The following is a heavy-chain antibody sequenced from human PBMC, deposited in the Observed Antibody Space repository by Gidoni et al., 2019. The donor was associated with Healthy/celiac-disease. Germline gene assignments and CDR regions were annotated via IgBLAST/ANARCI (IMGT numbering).Heavy chain of an antibody. CDR1: GGSISSSSYY. V-gene: IGHV4-39*01. CDR3: ARRVLYSSSWFDP. D-gene: IGHD6-13*01. Sequence: QLQLQESGPGLVKPSETLSPTCTVSGGSISSSSYYWGWIRQPPGKGLEWIGSSYYSGGTYYNPSLKSRVTISVDTSKNQFSLKLSSVTAADTAVYYCARRVLYSSSWFDPWGQGTLVTVSS. CDR2: SYYSGGT. J-gene: IGHJ5*02.